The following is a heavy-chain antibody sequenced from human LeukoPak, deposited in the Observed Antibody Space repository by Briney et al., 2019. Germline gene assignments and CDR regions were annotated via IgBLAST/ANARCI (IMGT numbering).Heavy chain of an antibody. CDR2: IYSDNT. CDR3: AKDLGYFAVDY. Sequence: GGSLRLSCAASGFTFSSYAMHWVRQAPGKGLEWVSFIYSDNTHYSDSVKGRFTISRDNSKNTLYLQMNSLRTEDTAVYYCAKDLGYFAVDYWGQGTLVTVSS. D-gene: IGHD3-16*01. CDR1: GFTFSSYA. J-gene: IGHJ4*02. V-gene: IGHV3-NL1*01.